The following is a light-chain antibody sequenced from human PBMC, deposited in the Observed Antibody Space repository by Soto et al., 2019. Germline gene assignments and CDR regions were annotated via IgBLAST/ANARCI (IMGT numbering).Light chain of an antibody. Sequence: QSDLTQPPSASGSPGQSVTISCAGTSSDVGDYNFVSWFQQHPGKAPKHIIYEVAKRHSGVPDRFSGSKSGNTASLTVSGLQAEDETDYYCSSYAGTTHLWVFGGGTKLTGL. J-gene: IGLJ2*01. V-gene: IGLV2-8*01. CDR3: SSYAGTTHLWV. CDR2: EVA. CDR1: SSDVGDYNF.